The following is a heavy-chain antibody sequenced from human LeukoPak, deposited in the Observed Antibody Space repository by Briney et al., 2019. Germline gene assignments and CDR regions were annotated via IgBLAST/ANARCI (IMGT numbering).Heavy chain of an antibody. CDR1: GGSISAYY. V-gene: IGHV4-59*01. CDR3: ARTTVVTGPPPAFDI. CDR2: IYYSGST. D-gene: IGHD4-23*01. J-gene: IGHJ3*02. Sequence: SETLSLTCTVSGGSISAYYWSWIRQPPGKGLEWIGYIYYSGSTNYNPSLKSRVTISVDTSKNQFSLKLSSVTAADTAVYYCARTTVVTGPPPAFDIWGQGTMVTVSS.